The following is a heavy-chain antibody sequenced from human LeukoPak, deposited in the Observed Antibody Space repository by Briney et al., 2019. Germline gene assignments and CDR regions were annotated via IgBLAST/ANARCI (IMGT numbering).Heavy chain of an antibody. V-gene: IGHV1-24*01. Sequence: GASVKVSCKVSGYTLTELSMHWVRQAPGKGLEWMGGFDPEDGETIYAQKFQGRVTMTEDTSTDTAYMELSSLRSEDTAVYYCATVWGSGWYKLGYYGMDVWGQGTTVTVSS. CDR3: ATVWGSGWYKLGYYGMDV. J-gene: IGHJ6*02. CDR1: GYTLTELS. CDR2: FDPEDGET. D-gene: IGHD6-19*01.